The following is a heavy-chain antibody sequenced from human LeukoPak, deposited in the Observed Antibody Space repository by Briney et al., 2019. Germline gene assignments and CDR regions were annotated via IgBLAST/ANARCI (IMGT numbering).Heavy chain of an antibody. D-gene: IGHD6-19*01. J-gene: IGHJ4*02. Sequence: SETLSLTCTVSGGSISSGGYYWSWIRQHPGKGLEWVGYIYYSGSTYYNPSLKSRVTISVDTSKNQFSLKLSSVTAADTAVYYCARDYSGRNNFDYWGQGTLVTVSS. CDR1: GGSISSGGYY. CDR3: ARDYSGRNNFDY. V-gene: IGHV4-31*03. CDR2: IYYSGST.